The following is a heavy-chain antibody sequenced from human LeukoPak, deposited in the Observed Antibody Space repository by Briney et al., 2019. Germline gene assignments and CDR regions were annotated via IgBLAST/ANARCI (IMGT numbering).Heavy chain of an antibody. CDR1: GGSISSSIYY. J-gene: IGHJ5*02. CDR2: VFYNGAT. D-gene: IGHD3-16*01. Sequence: SETLSLTCTVSGGSISSSIYYWAWVRQPPGKGLEWIGTVFYNGATQYSPSLRSRVTISIDTSKNQFSLNLSSVTAADTAVYYCARVGGRSFDPWGQGTLVTVSS. V-gene: IGHV4-39*07. CDR3: ARVGGRSFDP.